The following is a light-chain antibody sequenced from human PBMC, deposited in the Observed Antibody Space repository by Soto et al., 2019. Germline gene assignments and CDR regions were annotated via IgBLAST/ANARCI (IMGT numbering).Light chain of an antibody. V-gene: IGKV3-20*01. J-gene: IGKJ1*01. CDR2: GAS. CDR3: QQYGSLPRT. Sequence: IVMTQSPATLSVSPGERATLSCRASQSVSSKLAWYQQKPGQAPRLLICGASSRATGIPDRFSGRESGTDFTLTISRLEPEDFAVYYCQQYGSLPRTFGQGTKVDIK. CDR1: QSVSSK.